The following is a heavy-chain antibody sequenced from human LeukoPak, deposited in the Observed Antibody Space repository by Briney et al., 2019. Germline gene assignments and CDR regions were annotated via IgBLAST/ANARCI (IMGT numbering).Heavy chain of an antibody. D-gene: IGHD4-17*01. J-gene: IGHJ4*02. V-gene: IGHV4-34*01. CDR2: INHSGST. Sequence: PSETLSLTCAVYGGSFSGYYWSWIRQPPGKGLEWIGEINHSGSTNYNPSLKSRVTISVDTSKNQFSLKLSSVTAADTAVYYCARHWATVRCFDYWGQGTLVTVSS. CDR3: ARHWATVRCFDY. CDR1: GGSFSGYY.